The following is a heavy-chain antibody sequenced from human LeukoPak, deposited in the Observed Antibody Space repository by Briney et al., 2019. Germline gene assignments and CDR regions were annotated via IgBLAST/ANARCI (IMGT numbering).Heavy chain of an antibody. J-gene: IGHJ4*02. Sequence: PSETLSLTCTVSGGSISSGSYYWSWIRQPAGKGLEWIGRIYTSGSTNYNPSLKSRVTISVDTSKNQFSLKLSSVTAADTAVYYCARHVRWGRAARSHFDYWGQGTLVTLSS. CDR3: ARHVRWGRAARSHFDY. CDR2: IYTSGST. D-gene: IGHD6-6*01. CDR1: GGSISSGSYY. V-gene: IGHV4-61*02.